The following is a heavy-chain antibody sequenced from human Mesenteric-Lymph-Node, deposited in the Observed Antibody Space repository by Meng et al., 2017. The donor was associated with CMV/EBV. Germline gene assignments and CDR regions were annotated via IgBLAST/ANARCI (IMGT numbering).Heavy chain of an antibody. V-gene: IGHV3-30*04. CDR3: AKEASGSYYWSFDY. J-gene: IGHJ4*02. CDR2: ISYDGSNK. Sequence: GESLKISCAASGFTFSSYAMHWVRQAPGKGLEWVAVISYDGSNKYYADSVKGRFTISRDNSKNTLYLQMNSLRAEDTAVYYCAKEASGSYYWSFDYWGQGTLVTVSS. D-gene: IGHD1-26*01. CDR1: GFTFSSYA.